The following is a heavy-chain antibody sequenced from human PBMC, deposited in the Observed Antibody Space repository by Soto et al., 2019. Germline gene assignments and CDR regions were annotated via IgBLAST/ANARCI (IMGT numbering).Heavy chain of an antibody. CDR1: GGSVSSGSYY. CDR3: ARGEYSSGWEGWFDP. D-gene: IGHD6-19*01. J-gene: IGHJ5*02. CDR2: IYYSGST. Sequence: QVQLQESGPGLVKPSETLSLTCTVSGGSVSSGSYYWSWIRQPPGKGVEWIGYIYYSGSTNYNPSLKSRVTISVDTSKNQFSLKLSSVTAADTAVYYCARGEYSSGWEGWFDPWGQGTLVTVSS. V-gene: IGHV4-61*01.